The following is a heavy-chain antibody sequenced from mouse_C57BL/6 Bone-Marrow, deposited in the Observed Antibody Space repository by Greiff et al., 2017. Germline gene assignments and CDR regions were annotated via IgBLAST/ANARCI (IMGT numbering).Heavy chain of an antibody. Sequence: VQLQQPGTELVKPGASVTLSCKASGYTFTSYWMHWVKQRPGHGLEWIGNINPSTGGTTYNEKFTSKATLTVDKSSSTAYMQLSSLTSEDSAVYYCARGYYGSSRAYWGQGTLVTVSA. CDR2: INPSTGGT. D-gene: IGHD1-1*01. CDR3: ARGYYGSSRAY. V-gene: IGHV1-53*01. J-gene: IGHJ3*01. CDR1: GYTFTSYW.